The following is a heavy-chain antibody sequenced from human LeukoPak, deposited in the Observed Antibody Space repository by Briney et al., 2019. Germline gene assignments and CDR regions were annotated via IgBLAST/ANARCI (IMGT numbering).Heavy chain of an antibody. J-gene: IGHJ4*02. CDR3: VSASLMSGEDLLGNLRY. Sequence: PGRSLRLSCEASGFTFEDYAVHWVRQAPGKGLEWVSGISWNSVTLGYVDSVKGRFTISRDNAKKSLYLQMRGLRPDDTALYYCVSASLMSGEDLLGNLRYWGQGTLATVSS. D-gene: IGHD3-16*01. V-gene: IGHV3-9*01. CDR2: ISWNSVTL. CDR1: GFTFEDYA.